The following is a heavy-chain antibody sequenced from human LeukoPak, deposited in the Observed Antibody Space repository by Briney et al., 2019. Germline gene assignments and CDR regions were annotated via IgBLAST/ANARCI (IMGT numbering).Heavy chain of an antibody. CDR2: IYYSGST. V-gene: IGHV4-61*05. D-gene: IGHD2-2*01. CDR1: GGSISSSSYY. J-gene: IGHJ4*02. CDR3: ARALSTSWPYYFDY. Sequence: SETLSLTCTVSGGSISSSSYYWGWIRQPPGKGLEWIGYIYYSGSTNYNPSLKSRVTISVDTSKNQFSLKLSSVTAADTAVYYCARALSTSWPYYFDYWGQGTLVTVSS.